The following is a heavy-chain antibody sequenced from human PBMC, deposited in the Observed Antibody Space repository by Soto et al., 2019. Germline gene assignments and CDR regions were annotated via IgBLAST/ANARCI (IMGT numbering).Heavy chain of an antibody. CDR1: GFSLNTGGVG. D-gene: IGHD6-19*01. CDR2: IYWDDDK. CDR3: ARRRGGFGGGWTTPYFDY. J-gene: IGHJ4*02. V-gene: IGHV2-5*02. Sequence: QITLKESGPTVVKPTQTLTLTCSLSGFSLNTGGVGVGWIRQTPGKALEWLAVIYWDDDKSWNPSLRDRLTINRDASHDQVVLTVTNMDPVDTGTYYCARRRGGFGGGWTTPYFDYWGQGTLVTVSS.